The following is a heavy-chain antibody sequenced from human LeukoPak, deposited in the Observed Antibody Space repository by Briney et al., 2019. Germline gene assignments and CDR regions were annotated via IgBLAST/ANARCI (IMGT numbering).Heavy chain of an antibody. CDR2: IGTDGTDT. D-gene: IGHD1-26*01. J-gene: IGHJ6*03. CDR1: GFTFDTYF. CDR3: ARSGPEQWGSNFYFYMDV. Sequence: GGSLRLSCAVSGFTFDTYFMHWVRQSPGKGLVWVSHIGTDGTDTAYADSVKGRFTISRDNAKDTLYLQMHSLRAEDTAVYYCARSGPEQWGSNFYFYMDVWGKGTTLTVSS. V-gene: IGHV3-74*01.